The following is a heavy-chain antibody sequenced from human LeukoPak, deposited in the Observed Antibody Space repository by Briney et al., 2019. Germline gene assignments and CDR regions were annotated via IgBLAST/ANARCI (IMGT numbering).Heavy chain of an antibody. Sequence: GGSLRLSCAASGFTFSSYAMSWVRQALGKGLEWVSSISGSGGGTYYADSVKGRFTISRDNSKNTLYLQMNSLRAEDTAVYYCAKDSSSWYAYFDYWGQGTLVTVSS. J-gene: IGHJ4*02. D-gene: IGHD6-19*01. CDR3: AKDSSSWYAYFDY. CDR2: ISGSGGGT. V-gene: IGHV3-23*01. CDR1: GFTFSSYA.